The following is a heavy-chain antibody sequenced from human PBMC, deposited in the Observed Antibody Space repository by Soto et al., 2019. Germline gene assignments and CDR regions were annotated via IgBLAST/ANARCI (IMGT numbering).Heavy chain of an antibody. Sequence: QVQLVQSGAEVKKPGSSVKVSCKASGGTFSSYAISWVRQAPGQGLEWMGGIIPIFGTANYAQKFQGRVTXXADESTSTAYMELXXXXXXXXXXXXXXXEGWAVWYXXDYXGXXTL. CDR3: XXEGWAVWYXXDY. CDR2: IIPIFGTA. D-gene: IGHD3-16*01. V-gene: IGHV1-69*01. J-gene: IGHJ4*02. CDR1: GGTFSSYA.